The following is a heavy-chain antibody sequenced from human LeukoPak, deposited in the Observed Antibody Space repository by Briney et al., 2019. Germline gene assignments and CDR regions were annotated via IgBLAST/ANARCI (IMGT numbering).Heavy chain of an antibody. J-gene: IGHJ4*02. CDR3: ARVLYDSSGWYHFDY. D-gene: IGHD6-19*01. CDR2: ISASGVMT. Sequence: GGSLRLSCAASGFTFTNYAMTWVRQAPGKGLEWVSSISASGVMTYYADSVKGRFTVSRDTSKDSLYLQMSSLTAADTAVYYCARVLYDSSGWYHFDYWGQGTLVTVSS. V-gene: IGHV3-23*01. CDR1: GFTFTNYA.